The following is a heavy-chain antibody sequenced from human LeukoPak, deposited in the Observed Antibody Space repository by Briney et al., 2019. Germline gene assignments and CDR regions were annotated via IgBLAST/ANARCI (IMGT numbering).Heavy chain of an antibody. V-gene: IGHV3-23*01. CDR2: ISGTGYST. Sequence: GGSLRLSCAASGFVFRAYAMTWVRQAPGKGLEWVSAISGTGYSTYYADSAKGRFTISRDNSQNTLYLQMNSLRAEDTAVYYCARDYADYVGYFFFDYWGQGTLVTVSS. CDR3: ARDYADYVGYFFFDY. J-gene: IGHJ4*02. CDR1: GFVFRAYA. D-gene: IGHD4-17*01.